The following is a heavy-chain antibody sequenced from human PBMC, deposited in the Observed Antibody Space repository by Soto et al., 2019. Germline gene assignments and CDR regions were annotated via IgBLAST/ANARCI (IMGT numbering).Heavy chain of an antibody. V-gene: IGHV3-33*01. CDR2: IWYDGSNK. J-gene: IGHJ6*02. CDR3: ARDRRRYGMDV. Sequence: QVQLVESGGGVVQPGRSLRLSCAASGFTFSSYGMHWVRQTPGKGLEWVAVIWYDGSNKYYGDSVKGRFTISRDNSKNTLKLQMNSLRAEDTAVYYCARDRRRYGMDVWGQGTTVTVSS. CDR1: GFTFSSYG.